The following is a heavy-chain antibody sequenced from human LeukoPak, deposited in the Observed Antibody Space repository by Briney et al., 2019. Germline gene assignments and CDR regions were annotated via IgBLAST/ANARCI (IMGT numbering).Heavy chain of an antibody. Sequence: GGSLTLSSAAYGFTVSSYAISWVRHPPGEWLEWVSTIIYSGGSTYYTNSVKGRFTISTDNSKNTPWLQTTSQIAAGTSVHYCAKAYCGYDSPWGYWGQGTLVTVSS. CDR3: AKAYCGYDSPWGY. CDR1: GFTVSSYA. D-gene: IGHD5-12*01. V-gene: IGHV3-23*01. CDR2: IIYSGGST. J-gene: IGHJ4*02.